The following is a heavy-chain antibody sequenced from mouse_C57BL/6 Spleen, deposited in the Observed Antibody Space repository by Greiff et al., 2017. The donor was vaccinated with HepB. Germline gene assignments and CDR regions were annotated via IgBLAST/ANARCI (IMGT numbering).Heavy chain of an antibody. J-gene: IGHJ2*01. CDR1: GYAFSSSW. CDR3: ESSTTAYYFDY. Sequence: VQLQQSGPELVKPGASVKISCKASGYAFSSSWMNWVKQRPGKGLEWIGRIDPGDGDTNYNGKFKGKATLTADKSSSTAYMQLSSLTSEDSAVYLCESSTTAYYFDYWGQGTTLTVSS. CDR2: IDPGDGDT. V-gene: IGHV1-82*01. D-gene: IGHD1-2*01.